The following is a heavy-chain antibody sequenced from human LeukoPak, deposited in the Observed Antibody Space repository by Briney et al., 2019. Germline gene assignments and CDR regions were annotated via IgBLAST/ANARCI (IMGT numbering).Heavy chain of an antibody. J-gene: IGHJ3*01. CDR2: ISAYNGNT. CDR1: GYTFTSYG. Sequence: GASVKVSCKASGYTFTSYGISWVRQAPGQRLEWMGWISAYNGNTNYAQKLQGRVTMTTDTSTSTAYMELRSLRSDDTAVYYCARIRDYSSRSYRAFDLWGQGTMVTVSS. V-gene: IGHV1-18*01. D-gene: IGHD3-10*01. CDR3: ARIRDYSSRSYRAFDL.